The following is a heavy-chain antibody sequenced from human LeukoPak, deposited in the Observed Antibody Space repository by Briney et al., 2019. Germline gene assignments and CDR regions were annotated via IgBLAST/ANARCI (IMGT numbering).Heavy chain of an antibody. Sequence: PGGSLRLSCAASGFSFRSSWMHWVRQVPGKGLVWVSRMNPDGTTTTYADSVKGRFTISRDNSKNTLYLQMSSLRAEDTAVYYCVKITSSSGGDYWGQGTLVTVSS. CDR1: GFSFRSSW. CDR2: MNPDGTTT. D-gene: IGHD6-19*01. CDR3: VKITSSSGGDY. J-gene: IGHJ4*02. V-gene: IGHV3-74*01.